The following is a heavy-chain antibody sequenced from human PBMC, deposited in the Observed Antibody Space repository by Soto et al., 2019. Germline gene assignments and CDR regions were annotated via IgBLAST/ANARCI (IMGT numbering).Heavy chain of an antibody. Sequence: VQLVESGGGLVKPGGSLRLSCAASGFTFSSYSMNWVRQAPRKGLEWVSSISGGSSYIYYADSVKGRFTISRDNAKNSLYLQMNSLRADDTAVYYCARGKGMDVWGQGTTVTVSS. CDR2: ISGGSSYI. J-gene: IGHJ6*02. CDR1: GFTFSSYS. V-gene: IGHV3-21*01. CDR3: ARGKGMDV.